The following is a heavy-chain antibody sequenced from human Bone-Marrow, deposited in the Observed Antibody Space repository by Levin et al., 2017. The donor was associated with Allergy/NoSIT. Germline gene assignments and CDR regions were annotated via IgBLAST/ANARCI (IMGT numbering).Heavy chain of an antibody. D-gene: IGHD2-15*01. V-gene: IGHV4-39*07. J-gene: IGHJ5*02. CDR3: AREGGVAANWFDP. CDR2: VFHTGST. Sequence: GSLRLSCTVSSGSISSSNSYWGWIRQTPGETLEWIGNVFHTGSTNYNPSLKSRVTISVDTSKNQFSLRLNSVTAADTAVYYCAREGGVAANWFDPWGQGTLVTVSS. CDR1: SGSISSSNSY.